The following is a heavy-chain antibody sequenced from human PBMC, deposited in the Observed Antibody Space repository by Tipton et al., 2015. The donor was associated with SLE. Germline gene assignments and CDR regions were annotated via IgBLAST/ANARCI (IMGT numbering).Heavy chain of an antibody. D-gene: IGHD3-22*01. CDR1: TFSSYW. CDR2: IYYRGST. CDR3: AREGEYYSSDGVAFDI. V-gene: IGHV4-39*07. J-gene: IGHJ3*02. Sequence: TFSSYWMNWVRQGPGKGLEWIGSIYYRGSTYCNPSLKSRVTISVDTSKNQFSLKLSSVTAADTAVYYCAREGEYYSSDGVAFDIWGQGTMVTVSS.